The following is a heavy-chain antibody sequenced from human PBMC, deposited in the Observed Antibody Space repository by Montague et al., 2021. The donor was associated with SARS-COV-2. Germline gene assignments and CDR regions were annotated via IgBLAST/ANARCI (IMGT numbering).Heavy chain of an antibody. Sequence: PALVKPTQTLTLTCTFSGFSLTTSAMCVSWIRQPPGKAPEWPARIDWDDDKHYNASLKTRLTISKDTSKHHVVLTMTNIDPVDTGTYYCARSGQPAGNYAPLGYYGLDVWGRGTTVIVSS. CDR2: IDWDDDK. CDR1: GFSLTTSAMC. V-gene: IGHV2-70*11. CDR3: ARSGQPAGNYAPLGYYGLDV. D-gene: IGHD1-26*01. J-gene: IGHJ6*02.